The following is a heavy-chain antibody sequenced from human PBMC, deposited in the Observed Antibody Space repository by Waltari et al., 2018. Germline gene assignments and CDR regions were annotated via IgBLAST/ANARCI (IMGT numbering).Heavy chain of an antibody. CDR2: IYHSGST. CDR3: ARRVLQFPWDYYFDY. D-gene: IGHD1-26*01. Sequence: QVQLQESGPGLVKPSETLSLTCAVSGYSISSGYYWGWIRQPPGKGLEWIGSIYHSGSTYYNPSLKSRVTISVDTSKNQFSLKLSSVTAADTAVYYCARRVLQFPWDYYFDYWGQGTLVTVSS. CDR1: GYSISSGYY. V-gene: IGHV4-38-2*01. J-gene: IGHJ4*02.